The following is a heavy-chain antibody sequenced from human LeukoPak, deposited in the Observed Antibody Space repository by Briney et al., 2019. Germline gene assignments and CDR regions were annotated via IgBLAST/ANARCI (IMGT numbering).Heavy chain of an antibody. CDR1: GYSISSGYY. CDR2: IDHSGST. Sequence: SETLSLTCTVSGYSISSGYYWGWIRQPPGKGLEWTGSIDHSGSTYYNPSLKSRITISVDTSKSQFSLKLSSVTAADTAIYYCARGGYYGSGNDFRFDPWGQGTLVTVSS. D-gene: IGHD3-10*01. J-gene: IGHJ5*02. V-gene: IGHV4-38-2*02. CDR3: ARGGYYGSGNDFRFDP.